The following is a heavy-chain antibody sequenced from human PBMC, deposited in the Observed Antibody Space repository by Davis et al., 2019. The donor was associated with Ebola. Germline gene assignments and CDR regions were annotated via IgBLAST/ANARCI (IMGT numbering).Heavy chain of an antibody. V-gene: IGHV4-34*01. D-gene: IGHD3-10*01. J-gene: IGHJ4*02. CDR2: INHSGST. Sequence: SETLSLTCAVYGGTFIDYYWSWIRQPPGKGLEWIGEINHSGSTNYNPSLKSRVTISVDTSKNQFSLKLSSVTAADTAVYYCARGQRYYGSGRWNYWGQGTLVTVSS. CDR1: GGTFIDYY. CDR3: ARGQRYYGSGRWNY.